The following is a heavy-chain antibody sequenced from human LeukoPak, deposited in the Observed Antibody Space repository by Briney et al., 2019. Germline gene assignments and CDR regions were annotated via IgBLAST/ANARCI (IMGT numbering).Heavy chain of an antibody. V-gene: IGHV1-2*06. CDR1: GYTFTGYY. Sequence: ASVKVPCKASGYTFTGYYMHWVRQAPGQGLEWMGRINPNSGGTNYAQKLQGRVTMTRDTSISTADMELSRLRSDDTAVYYCARDPYGSGSYRSTWFDPWGQGTLVTVSS. CDR2: INPNSGGT. CDR3: ARDPYGSGSYRSTWFDP. D-gene: IGHD3-10*01. J-gene: IGHJ5*02.